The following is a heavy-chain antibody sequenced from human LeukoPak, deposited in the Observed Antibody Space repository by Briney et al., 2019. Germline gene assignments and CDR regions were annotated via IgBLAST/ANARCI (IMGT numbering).Heavy chain of an antibody. CDR2: MNPNSGNT. CDR3: ARYYYDRRGGGGNFDY. V-gene: IGHV1-8*01. Sequence: GASVKVSCKASGYTFTSYDINWVRQATGQGLEWMGWMNPNSGNTGYAQKFQGRVTITRNTSISTAYMELSSLRSEDTAVYYCARYYYDRRGGGGNFDYWGQGTLVTVSS. J-gene: IGHJ4*02. CDR1: GYTFTSYD. D-gene: IGHD3-22*01.